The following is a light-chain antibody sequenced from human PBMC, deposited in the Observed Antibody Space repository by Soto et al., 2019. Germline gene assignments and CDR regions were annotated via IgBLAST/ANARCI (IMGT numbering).Light chain of an antibody. V-gene: IGKV4-1*01. Sequence: DIVLTQSPDSLAVSLGERATINCKSSQSVLFSSNNKDFIAWYQQRPGQSPRLLIYWASTRDSRVPDRFSGSGSGTDFTLTISNLQAEDVAVYYCHQYYRPPLTFGGGTKVEIK. CDR1: QSVLFSSNNKDF. J-gene: IGKJ4*01. CDR3: HQYYRPPLT. CDR2: WAS.